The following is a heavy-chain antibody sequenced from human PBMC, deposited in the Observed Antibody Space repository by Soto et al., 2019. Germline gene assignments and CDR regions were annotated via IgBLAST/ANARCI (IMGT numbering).Heavy chain of an antibody. CDR2: ISAYNGNT. V-gene: IGHV1-18*04. CDR1: GYTFPNYG. J-gene: IGHJ1*01. D-gene: IGHD2-21*02. Sequence: QVQLVQSGVEVKKPGASVKVSCKASGYTFPNYGINWVRQAPGQGLEWMGWISAYNGNTDYAQKLQGRVTMTTDTPTTTAYMEVTNLRSDDTAVYYGARDVIHYCGSDCYTGYFHHWGQGTLVSVSS. CDR3: ARDVIHYCGSDCYTGYFHH.